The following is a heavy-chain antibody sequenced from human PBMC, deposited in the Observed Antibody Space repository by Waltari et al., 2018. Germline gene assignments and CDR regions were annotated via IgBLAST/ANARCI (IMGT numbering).Heavy chain of an antibody. D-gene: IGHD1-26*01. J-gene: IGHJ4*02. Sequence: EVQLVESGGGLVQPGGSLRLSCAASGFTFSSYAMSWVRQAPGKGLEWVSAISGSGGSTYYEDAGKGRFTISRDNSKNTLYLQMNSLRAEDTAVYYGAKEGGSYRGLIGDARIDYWGQGTLVTVSS. CDR3: AKEGGSYRGLIGDARIDY. CDR1: GFTFSSYA. V-gene: IGHV3-23*04. CDR2: ISGSGGST.